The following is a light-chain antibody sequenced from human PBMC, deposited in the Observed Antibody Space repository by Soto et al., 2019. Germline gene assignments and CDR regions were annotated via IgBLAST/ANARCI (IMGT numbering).Light chain of an antibody. Sequence: EIVMTQSPSNLPVAPVETASISCMAGQSAGNYLAWYQQRPGQAPRLLIYDESNRATGIPARFSGSGSGKDFTITISSPQTEDFETYYCQQSYSTPITGGKGTRREIK. CDR2: DES. V-gene: IGKV3D-15*01. CDR3: QQSYSTPIT. J-gene: IGKJ5*01. CDR1: QSAGNY.